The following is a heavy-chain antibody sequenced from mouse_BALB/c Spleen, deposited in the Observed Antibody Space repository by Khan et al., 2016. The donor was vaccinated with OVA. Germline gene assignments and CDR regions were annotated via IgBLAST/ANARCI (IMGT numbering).Heavy chain of an antibody. CDR1: GYTFTSYW. Sequence: VQLQQSGAELAKPGASVKMSCKASGYTFTSYWMHWVKQRPGQGLEWIGYINPTSGYTDYNEKFKDKVTLSEDKSSSTAYMQLSSLTSEDSAVYYCARDRIYYWGQGTTLTVSS. CDR3: ARDRIYY. CDR2: INPTSGYT. V-gene: IGHV1-7*01. J-gene: IGHJ2*01.